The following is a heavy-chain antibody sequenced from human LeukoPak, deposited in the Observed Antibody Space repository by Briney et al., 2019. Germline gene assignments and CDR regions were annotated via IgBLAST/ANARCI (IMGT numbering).Heavy chain of an antibody. CDR1: GFTFSSYS. J-gene: IGHJ3*02. Sequence: GGSLRLSCAASGFTFSSYSMNWVRQAPGKGLEWVSYISSSSSTIYYADSVRGRFTISRDNAKNSLYLQMNSLRAGDTAVYYCARMTGGSDGLDMWGQGTMVTVYS. CDR2: ISSSSSTI. D-gene: IGHD2-15*01. V-gene: IGHV3-48*01. CDR3: ARMTGGSDGLDM.